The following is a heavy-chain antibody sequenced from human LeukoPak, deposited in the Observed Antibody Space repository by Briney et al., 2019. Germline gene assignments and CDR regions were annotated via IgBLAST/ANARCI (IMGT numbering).Heavy chain of an antibody. CDR3: ARAPPDTAMATPIDY. CDR1: GFTFSSYA. Sequence: GGSLRLSCAASGFTFSSYAMSWVRQAPGKGLEWVSAISGSGGSTHYADSVKGRFTISRDNSKNTLYLQMNSLRAEDTAVYYCARAPPDTAMATPIDYWGQGTLVTVSS. D-gene: IGHD5-18*01. V-gene: IGHV3-23*01. J-gene: IGHJ4*02. CDR2: ISGSGGST.